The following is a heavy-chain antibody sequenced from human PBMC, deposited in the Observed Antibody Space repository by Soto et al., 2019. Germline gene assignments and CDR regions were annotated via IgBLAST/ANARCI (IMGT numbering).Heavy chain of an antibody. CDR1: GFTFSSYG. D-gene: IGHD1-26*01. CDR3: ARDSYGVDY. CDR2: IWYDGSNK. V-gene: IGHV3-33*01. J-gene: IGHJ4*02. Sequence: QVQLVESGGGVVQPGRSLRLSCAASGFTFSSYGMHWVRPAPGKGLEWVAVIWYDGSNKYYADSVKGRFTISRDNSKNTLYLQMNSLRAEDTAVYYCARDSYGVDYWGQGTLVTVSS.